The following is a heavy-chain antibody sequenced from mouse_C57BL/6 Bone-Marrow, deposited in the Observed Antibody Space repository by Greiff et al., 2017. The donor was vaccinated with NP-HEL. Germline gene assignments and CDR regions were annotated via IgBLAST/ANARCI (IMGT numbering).Heavy chain of an antibody. J-gene: IGHJ4*01. CDR3: ARDSSSYPQYAMDY. CDR1: GYTFTSYW. V-gene: IGHV1-55*01. CDR2: IYPGSGST. D-gene: IGHD3-2*02. Sequence: QVQLQQPGAELVKPGASVKMSCKASGYTFTSYWITWVKQRPGQGLEWIGDIYPGSGSTNYNEKFKSKATLTVDTSSSTASMQLSSLTSEDSAVYYCARDSSSYPQYAMDYWGQGTSVTVSS.